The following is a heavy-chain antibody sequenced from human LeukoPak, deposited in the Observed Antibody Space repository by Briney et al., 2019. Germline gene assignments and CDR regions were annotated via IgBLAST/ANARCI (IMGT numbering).Heavy chain of an antibody. D-gene: IGHD6-19*01. J-gene: IGHJ4*02. Sequence: PGGSLRLSCAASGFTFSKDGMSWVRQAPGKGLEWVATINENGVNTHYADSVEGRFTISRDNSKNTLLLQMNSLRADDTALYYCTKGDGGWYPIDYWGQGTLVIVSS. CDR1: GFTFSKDG. V-gene: IGHV3-23*01. CDR3: TKGDGGWYPIDY. CDR2: INENGVNT.